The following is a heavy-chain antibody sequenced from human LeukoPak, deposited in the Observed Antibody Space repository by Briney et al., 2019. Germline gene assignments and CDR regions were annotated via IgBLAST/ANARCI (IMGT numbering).Heavy chain of an antibody. CDR3: ARGSGSGWPLDR. J-gene: IGHJ5*02. V-gene: IGHV3-53*01. CDR1: GVIVSRNF. CDR2: MYAGGTT. D-gene: IGHD6-19*01. Sequence: GGSVRLSCAASGVIVSRNFMSWVRQAPGKGLQWVAIMYAGGTTDYSDSVRGRFHISRDSSNNTLSLQINSLRVEDTAAYYCARGSGSGWPLDRWGQGALVTVSS.